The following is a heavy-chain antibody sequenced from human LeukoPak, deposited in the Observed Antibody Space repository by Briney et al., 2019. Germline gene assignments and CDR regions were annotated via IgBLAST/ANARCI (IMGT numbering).Heavy chain of an antibody. V-gene: IGHV4-59*11. J-gene: IGHJ3*02. Sequence: SETLSLTCTVSGGSISSHYWSWIRQPPGKGLEWIGYIYYSGSTNYNPSLKSRVTISVDTSKNQFSLKLSSVTAADTAVYYCARDLGGSYYGAFDIWGQGTMVTVSS. CDR1: GGSISSHY. D-gene: IGHD1-26*01. CDR3: ARDLGGSYYGAFDI. CDR2: IYYSGST.